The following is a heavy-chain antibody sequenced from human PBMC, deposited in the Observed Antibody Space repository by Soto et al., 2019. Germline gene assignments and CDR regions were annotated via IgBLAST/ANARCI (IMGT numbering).Heavy chain of an antibody. CDR1: GGTFSSYA. Sequence: QVQLVQSGAEVKKPGSSVKVSCKASGGTFSSYAISWVRQAPGQGLEWMGGIIHIFGTANYAQKFQGRVTITADESTSTAYMELSSLRSEDTAVYYCARDRRYDFWSGYYNWFDPWGQGTLVTVSS. V-gene: IGHV1-69*01. CDR2: IIHIFGTA. CDR3: ARDRRYDFWSGYYNWFDP. J-gene: IGHJ5*02. D-gene: IGHD3-3*01.